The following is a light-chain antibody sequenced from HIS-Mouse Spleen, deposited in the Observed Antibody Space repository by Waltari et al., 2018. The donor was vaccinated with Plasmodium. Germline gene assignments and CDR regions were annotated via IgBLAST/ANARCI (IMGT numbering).Light chain of an antibody. CDR2: EVS. J-gene: IGLJ2*01. CDR3: SSYAGSNNLV. V-gene: IGLV2-8*01. Sequence: QSALTQPPSASGSPGQSVTISCTGTSSDVGGYNYVSWYQQHPGKAPKLMIYEVSKRPAVVPDRFPGSKSGNTASLTVSGLQAEDEADYYCSSYAGSNNLVFGGGTKLTVL. CDR1: SSDVGGYNY.